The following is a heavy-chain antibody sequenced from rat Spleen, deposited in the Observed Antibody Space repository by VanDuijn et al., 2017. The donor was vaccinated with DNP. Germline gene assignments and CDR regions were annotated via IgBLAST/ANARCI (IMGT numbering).Heavy chain of an antibody. V-gene: IGHV5-17*01. D-gene: IGHD1-3*01. J-gene: IGHJ2*01. CDR3: TRHVLPLRVWDY. Sequence: EVQLVESGGGLVQPGRSLKVSCAASGFIFSDYAMAWVRQAPTKGLEWVAYSNYAGGSTYHGDSVKGRFTISRDNAKNTLYLQMNSLRSEDMATYYCTRHVLPLRVWDYWGQGVMVTVSS. CDR1: GFIFSDYA. CDR2: SNYAGGST.